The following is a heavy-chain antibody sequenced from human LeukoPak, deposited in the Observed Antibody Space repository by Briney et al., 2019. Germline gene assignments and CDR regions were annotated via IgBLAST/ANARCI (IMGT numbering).Heavy chain of an antibody. CDR1: GYTFTSYG. Sequence: ASVKVSCKASGYTFTSYGITWVRQAPGQGLEWMGWISAYKGNTNYAQKLQGRVTITADESTSTAYMELSSLRSEDTAVYYCARPSHDLVGPYYFDYWGQGTLVTVSS. CDR3: ARPSHDLVGPYYFDY. J-gene: IGHJ4*02. V-gene: IGHV1-18*01. CDR2: ISAYKGNT. D-gene: IGHD3-9*01.